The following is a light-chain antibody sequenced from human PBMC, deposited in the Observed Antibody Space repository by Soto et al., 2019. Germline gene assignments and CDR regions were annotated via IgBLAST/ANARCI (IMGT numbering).Light chain of an antibody. CDR1: SCNIGAGYD. CDR2: GNT. J-gene: IGLJ3*02. Sequence: QSVLTQPPSMSGAPGQRVTISCAGSSCNIGAGYDVHWYQQLPGTAPKLLIYGNTNRPSGVPDRFSGSKSGTSASLAITGLQAEDEADYYCQSYDSSLSGLWVFGGGTKLTVL. V-gene: IGLV1-40*01. CDR3: QSYDSSLSGLWV.